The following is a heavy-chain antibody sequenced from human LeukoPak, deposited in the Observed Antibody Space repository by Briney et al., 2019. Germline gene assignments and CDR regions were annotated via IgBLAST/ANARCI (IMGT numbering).Heavy chain of an antibody. Sequence: GASVKVFCKASGGASGGTFNTYVINWLRQAPGQGLEWVGGIVPIFGRANYAQKFQGRVTITADESTSTAYMELSSLRSEDTAVYYCARVGLGYCSSTSCSNFDYWGQGTLVTVSS. J-gene: IGHJ4*02. D-gene: IGHD2-2*01. V-gene: IGHV1-69*13. CDR2: IVPIFGRA. CDR3: ARVGLGYCSSTSCSNFDY. CDR1: GGTFNTYV.